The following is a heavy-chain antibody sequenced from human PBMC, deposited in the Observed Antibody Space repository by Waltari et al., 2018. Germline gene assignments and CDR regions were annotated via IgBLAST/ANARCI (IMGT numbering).Heavy chain of an antibody. V-gene: IGHV3-15*01. D-gene: IGHD2-15*01. CDR2: IKSKTDGGTT. CDR3: TGDYGGNGGVDY. J-gene: IGHJ4*02. CDR1: GFTFSNAW. Sequence: EVQLVESGGGLVKPGGSLRLSCAASGFTFSNAWMSWVRQAPGKGLEWVGRIKSKTDGGTTDYAAPVKGRFTISRDDSKNTLYLQMNSLKTEDTAVYYCTGDYGGNGGVDYWGQGTLVIVSS.